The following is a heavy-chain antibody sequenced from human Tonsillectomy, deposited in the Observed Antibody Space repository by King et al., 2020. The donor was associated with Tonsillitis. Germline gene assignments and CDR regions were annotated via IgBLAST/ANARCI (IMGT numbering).Heavy chain of an antibody. CDR3: ARPEWRGATFDP. V-gene: IGHV4-39*07. CDR1: GGSISSSSYY. D-gene: IGHD1-26*01. CDR2: IYYSGSP. J-gene: IGHJ5*02. Sequence: QLQESGPGLVKPSETLSLTCTVSGGSISSSSYYWGWIRQPPGKGLEWIGSIYYSGSPYYNPSLKSRVTISVDTSKNQFSLKLSSVTAAYTAVYYCARPEWRGATFDPWGQGTLVTVSS.